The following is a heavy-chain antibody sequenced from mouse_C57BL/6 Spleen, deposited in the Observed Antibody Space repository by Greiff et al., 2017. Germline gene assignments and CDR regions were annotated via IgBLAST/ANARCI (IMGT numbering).Heavy chain of an antibody. CDR2: IYPGDGDT. V-gene: IGHV1-82*01. CDR3: APYDYDNGTYYYAMDY. CDR1: GYAFSSSW. Sequence: QVQLKESGPELVKPGASVKISCKASGYAFSSSWMNWVKQRPGKGLEWIGRIYPGDGDTNYNGKFKGKATLTADKSSSTAYMQLSSLTSEDSAVYFCAPYDYDNGTYYYAMDYWGQGTSVTVSS. J-gene: IGHJ4*01. D-gene: IGHD2-4*01.